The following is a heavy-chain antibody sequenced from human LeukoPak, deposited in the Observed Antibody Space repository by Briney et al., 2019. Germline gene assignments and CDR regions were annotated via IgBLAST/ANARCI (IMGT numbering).Heavy chain of an antibody. V-gene: IGHV3-13*01. CDR1: GFTFSSYD. J-gene: IGHJ6*02. CDR2: IGTAGDT. Sequence: PGGSLRLSCAASGFTFSSYDMHWVRQATGKGLEWVSAIGTAGDTYYPGSVKGRFTISRENAKNSLYLQMNSLRAGDTAVYYCAATMVWGGYYGMDVWGQGTTVTVSS. D-gene: IGHD3-10*01. CDR3: AATMVWGGYYGMDV.